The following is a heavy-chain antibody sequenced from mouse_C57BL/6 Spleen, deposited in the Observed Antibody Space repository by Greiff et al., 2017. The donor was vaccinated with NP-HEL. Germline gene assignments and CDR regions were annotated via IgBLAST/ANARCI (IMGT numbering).Heavy chain of an antibody. CDR3: ARKDCGSAAGYFDD. CDR1: GYTFTSYW. D-gene: IGHD1-1*01. V-gene: IGHV1-69*01. CDR2: IDPSDSYT. Sequence: VQLQQPGAELVMPGASVKLSCKASGYTFTSYWMHWVKQRPGQGLEWIGEIDPSDSYTNYNKKFKGKSTLTVDKSSSTAYMQLSSLTSEDSAVYYCARKDCGSAAGYFDDWGTGTTVTVSS. J-gene: IGHJ1*03.